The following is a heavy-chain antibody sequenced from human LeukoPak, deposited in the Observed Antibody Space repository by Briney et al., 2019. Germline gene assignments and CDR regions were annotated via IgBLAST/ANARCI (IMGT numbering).Heavy chain of an antibody. CDR1: GGSINIDY. V-gene: IGHV4-59*12. D-gene: IGHD1-26*01. CDR3: AREWGY. CDR2: IYHSGST. J-gene: IGHJ4*02. Sequence: SETLSLTCTASGGSINIDYLNWIRQPPGKGLEWIGEIYHSGSTNYNPSLKSRVTISVDKSKNQFSLKLSSVTAADTAVYYCAREWGYWGQGTLVTVSS.